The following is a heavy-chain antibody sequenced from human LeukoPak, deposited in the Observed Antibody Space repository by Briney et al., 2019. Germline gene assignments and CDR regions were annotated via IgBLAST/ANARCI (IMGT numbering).Heavy chain of an antibody. CDR3: VRDHAFSFDC. Sequence: GGSLRLSCAASGFTFSSYSMNWVRQAPGKGLEWVAYIGGSSEALYYADSVKGRFTISRDNAKNSLYLKMNSLRDEDTAVFYCVRDHAFSFDCWGQGTLVTVSS. V-gene: IGHV3-48*02. CDR1: GFTFSSYS. J-gene: IGHJ4*02. D-gene: IGHD2-2*01. CDR2: IGGSSEAL.